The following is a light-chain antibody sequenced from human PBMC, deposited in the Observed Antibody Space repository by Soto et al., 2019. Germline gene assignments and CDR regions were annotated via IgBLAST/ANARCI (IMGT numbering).Light chain of an antibody. CDR1: QNIYNY. J-gene: IGKJ1*01. Sequence: DIQMTQSPSSLSASVGDRVTITCRASQNIYNYLHWYQQKPGKAPKLLIYAASTLHTGVPSRFSGRGSGTDFTLTINNLQREDFADYFCQQTYSNLWTFGQGTKVDIK. V-gene: IGKV1-39*01. CDR2: AAS. CDR3: QQTYSNLWT.